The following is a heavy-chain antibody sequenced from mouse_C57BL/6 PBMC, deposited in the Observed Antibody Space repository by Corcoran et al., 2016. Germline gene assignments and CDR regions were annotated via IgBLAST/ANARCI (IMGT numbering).Heavy chain of an antibody. Sequence: EVQLQQSGPELVKPGASVKIPCKASGYTFTDYNMDWVKQSHGKSLEWIGDINPNNGGTIYNQKFKGKATLTVDKSSSTAYMELRSLTSEDTAVYYCARVMVDGYYFYAMDYWGQGTSVTVSS. CDR2: INPNNGGT. CDR3: ARVMVDGYYFYAMDY. CDR1: GYTFTDYN. V-gene: IGHV1-18*01. J-gene: IGHJ4*01. D-gene: IGHD2-3*01.